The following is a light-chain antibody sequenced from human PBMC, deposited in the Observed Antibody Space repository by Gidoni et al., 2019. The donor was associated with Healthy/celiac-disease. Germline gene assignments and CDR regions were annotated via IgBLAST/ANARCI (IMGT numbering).Light chain of an antibody. CDR1: KLGDKY. V-gene: IGLV3-1*01. CDR3: QAWDSSTVV. J-gene: IGLJ2*01. Sequence: SYELTQPPSVSVSPGQTASITCSGDKLGDKYACWDQQNPGQPPVLVIYQDSKRPSGIPERFSGANSGNTATLTISGTQAMDEADYYCQAWDSSTVVFGGGTKLTVL. CDR2: QDS.